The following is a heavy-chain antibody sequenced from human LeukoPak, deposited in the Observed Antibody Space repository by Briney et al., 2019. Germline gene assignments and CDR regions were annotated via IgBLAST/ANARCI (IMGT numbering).Heavy chain of an antibody. Sequence: ASVKVSCKASGYTFTGYYMHWVRQAPGQGLEWMGWINPNSGGTNYAQKFQGRVTITRSTSISTAYMELSSLRSEDTAVYYCATGTADAFDIWGQGTMVTVSS. D-gene: IGHD3-10*01. CDR1: GYTFTGYY. CDR2: INPNSGGT. J-gene: IGHJ3*02. V-gene: IGHV1-2*02. CDR3: ATGTADAFDI.